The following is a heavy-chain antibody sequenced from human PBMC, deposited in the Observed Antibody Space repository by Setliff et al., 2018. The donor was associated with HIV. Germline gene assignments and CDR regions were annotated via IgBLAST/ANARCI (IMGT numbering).Heavy chain of an antibody. J-gene: IGHJ3*01. V-gene: IGHV1-69*05. CDR1: AGSFSIFA. Sequence: GASVKVSCKSSAGSFSIFAINWVRQAPGQGLEWMGGMMTIFSTTNYARKFQGRVTITTDESTGTAYMELSNLRSEDTAVYYCATEGAGGSYQRASALDVWGQGTKVTVSS. D-gene: IGHD1-26*01. CDR2: MMTIFSTT. CDR3: ATEGAGGSYQRASALDV.